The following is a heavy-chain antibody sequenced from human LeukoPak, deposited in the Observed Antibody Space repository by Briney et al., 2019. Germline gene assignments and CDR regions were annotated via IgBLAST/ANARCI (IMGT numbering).Heavy chain of an antibody. CDR2: INQDGSEK. V-gene: IGHV3-7*02. Sequence: PGGSLRLSCAASGFTFSNSEMSWVRQAPGKGLEWVANINQDGSEKNCVDSVKGRFTISRDNAKNSLYLQMNSLRAEDTAVYYCANNRASLDYWGQGTLVTVSS. CDR3: ANNRASLDY. CDR1: GFTFSNSE. J-gene: IGHJ4*02. D-gene: IGHD2/OR15-2a*01.